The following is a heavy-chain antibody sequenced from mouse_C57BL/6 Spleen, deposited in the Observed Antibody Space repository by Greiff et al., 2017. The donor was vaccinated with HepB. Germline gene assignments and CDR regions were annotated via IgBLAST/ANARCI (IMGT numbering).Heavy chain of an antibody. CDR3: TTGSGYVEYFDY. CDR1: GFNIKDDY. V-gene: IGHV14-4*01. Sequence: EVQVVESGAELVRPGASVKLSCTASGFNIKDDYMHWVKQRPEQGLEWIGWIDPENGDTEYASKFQGKATITADTSSNTAYLQLSSLTSEDTAVYYCTTGSGYVEYFDYWGQGTTLTVSS. D-gene: IGHD3-2*02. J-gene: IGHJ2*01. CDR2: IDPENGDT.